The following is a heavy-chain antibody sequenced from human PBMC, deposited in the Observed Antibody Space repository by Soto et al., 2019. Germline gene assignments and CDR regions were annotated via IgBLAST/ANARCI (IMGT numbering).Heavy chain of an antibody. CDR3: ARDLLNPKRGYSPETDY. V-gene: IGHV3-33*01. D-gene: IGHD5-18*01. J-gene: IGHJ4*02. CDR2: IWYDGSNK. CDR1: GFTFSSYG. Sequence: QVQLVESGGGVVQPGRSLRLSCAASGFTFSSYGMHWVRQAPGKGLEWVAVIWYDGSNKYYADSVKGRFTISRDNSKNTLYLQMNSLRAEDTAVYYCARDLLNPKRGYSPETDYWGQGTLVTVSS.